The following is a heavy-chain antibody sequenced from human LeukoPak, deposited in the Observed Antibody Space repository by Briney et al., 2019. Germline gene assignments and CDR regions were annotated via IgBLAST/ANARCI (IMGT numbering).Heavy chain of an antibody. V-gene: IGHV3-73*01. CDR1: GFIFSSYA. J-gene: IGHJ6*02. CDR3: TTSGSYTTYGMDV. CDR2: IRSKANSYAT. D-gene: IGHD1-26*01. Sequence: PGGSLRLSCAASGFIFSSYAMSWVRQASGKGLEWAGRIRSKANSYATAYAASVKGRFTISRDDSKNTAYLQMNSLKTEDTAVYYCTTSGSYTTYGMDVWGQGTTVTVSS.